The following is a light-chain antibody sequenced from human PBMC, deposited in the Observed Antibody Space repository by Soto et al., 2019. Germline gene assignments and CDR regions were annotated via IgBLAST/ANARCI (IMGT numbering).Light chain of an antibody. CDR3: QSYDISLHNYV. CDR2: GDN. J-gene: IGLJ1*01. V-gene: IGLV1-40*01. CDR1: TSNIGAPYD. Sequence: QAVVTQPPSVSGAPGQRVSISCTGSTSNIGAPYDVHWYQHLPGTAPKLLIYGDNNRPSGVPDRFSGPKSGTSASLAITRLQAEDEADYYCQSYDISLHNYVFGTGTKLTVL.